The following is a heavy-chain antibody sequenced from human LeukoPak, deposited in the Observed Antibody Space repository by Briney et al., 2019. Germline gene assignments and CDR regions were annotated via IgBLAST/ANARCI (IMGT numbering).Heavy chain of an antibody. J-gene: IGHJ4*02. D-gene: IGHD1-26*01. CDR3: AKHSSGSYYSAFDY. CDR2: ISSSGSTI. V-gene: IGHV3-11*01. Sequence: GGSLRLSCAASGFTFSDFYMSWIRQAPGKGLEWVSYISSSGSTIYYADSVKGRFTISRDNAKNSLYLQMNSLRAEDTAVYYCAKHSSGSYYSAFDYWGQGTLVTVSS. CDR1: GFTFSDFY.